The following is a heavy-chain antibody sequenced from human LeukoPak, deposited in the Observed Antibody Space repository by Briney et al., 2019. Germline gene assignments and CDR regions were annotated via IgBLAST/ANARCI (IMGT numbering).Heavy chain of an antibody. V-gene: IGHV1-46*01. J-gene: IGHJ4*02. Sequence: SXXTXXXXYMHWVRQAPGEGLXXMGIINPTGGSTSYAQKLQGRVTITRDRSTSTVYMELSRLRSEGTGGYYCXXXXXXXXXXVXXXXPDYWGXGTLVTVSS. CDR2: INPTGGST. CDR3: XXXXXXXXXXVXXXXPDY. CDR1: XXTXXXXY.